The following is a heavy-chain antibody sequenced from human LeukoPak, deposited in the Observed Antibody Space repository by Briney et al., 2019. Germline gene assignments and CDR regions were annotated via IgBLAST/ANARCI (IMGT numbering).Heavy chain of an antibody. CDR1: GYTFTSYY. D-gene: IGHD4-17*01. Sequence: ASVKVSCKGSGYTFTSYYMHWVRQAPGQGLEWMGIINPSGGSTSYAQKFQGRVTMTRDMSTSTAYMELSRLRSDDTAVYYCARDYGDYDLGYWGQGTLVTVSS. J-gene: IGHJ4*02. V-gene: IGHV1-46*01. CDR2: INPSGGST. CDR3: ARDYGDYDLGY.